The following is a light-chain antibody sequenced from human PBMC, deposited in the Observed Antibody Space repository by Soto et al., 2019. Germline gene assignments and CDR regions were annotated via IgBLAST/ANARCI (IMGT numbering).Light chain of an antibody. CDR2: DAS. CDR3: QQYNSYSA. V-gene: IGKV1-5*01. CDR1: QSISSW. Sequence: DIQMTQSPSTLSASVGDRVTITCRASQSISSWLAWYQQKPGKAPKLLIYDASSLESGVPSMFSGSGSGTEFTLTISSLQPDDFATYYCQQYNSYSAFGQGTKV. J-gene: IGKJ1*01.